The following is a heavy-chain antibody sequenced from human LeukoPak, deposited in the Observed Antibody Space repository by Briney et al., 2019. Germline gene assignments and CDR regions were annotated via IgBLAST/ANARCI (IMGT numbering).Heavy chain of an antibody. J-gene: IGHJ5*02. CDR3: ARGVRGRITIFGVVNSKNWFDP. Sequence: ASVKVSCKVSGYTLTGLSMHWVRQAPGKGLEWMGGFDPEDGETIYAQKFQGRVTMTRNTSISTAYMELSSLRSEDTAVYYCARGVRGRITIFGVVNSKNWFDPWGQGTLVTVSS. V-gene: IGHV1-24*01. CDR2: FDPEDGET. CDR1: GYTLTGLS. D-gene: IGHD3-3*01.